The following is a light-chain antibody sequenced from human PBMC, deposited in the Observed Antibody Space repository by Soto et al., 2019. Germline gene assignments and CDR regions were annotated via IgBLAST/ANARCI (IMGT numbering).Light chain of an antibody. J-gene: IGLJ2*01. CDR3: ATWDSSVSAGV. Sequence: QSALTQPPSVSAAPGQKVTISCSGSSSNMGNNYVSWYQQLPGTAPKLLIYDDNKRPSGIPDRFSGSKSGTSATLGITGLQTGDEADYYCATWDSSVSAGVFGGGTKLTVL. CDR1: SSNMGNNY. V-gene: IGLV1-51*01. CDR2: DDN.